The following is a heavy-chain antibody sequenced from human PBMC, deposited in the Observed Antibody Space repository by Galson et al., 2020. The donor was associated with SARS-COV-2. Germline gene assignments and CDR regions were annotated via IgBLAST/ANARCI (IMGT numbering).Heavy chain of an antibody. CDR3: VGVYGSGSYYKGDELDI. V-gene: IGHV2-26*01. J-gene: IGHJ3*02. Sequence: SGPTLVKPTETLTLTCTVSGFSLSNARMGVSWIRQPPGKALEWLAHIFSNDEKSYSTSLKSRLTISKDTSKSQVVLTMTNMDPVDTATYYCVGVYGSGSYYKGDELDIWGQGTMVTVSS. CDR2: IFSNDEK. CDR1: GFSLSNARMG. D-gene: IGHD3-10*01.